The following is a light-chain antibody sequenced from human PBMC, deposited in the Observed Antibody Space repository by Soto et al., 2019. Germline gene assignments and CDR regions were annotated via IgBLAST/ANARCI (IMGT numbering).Light chain of an antibody. Sequence: QSVLTQPASVSGSPGQSITISCTGTSSDVGSYNLVSWCQQHPGKAPKLMIYEGSKRPSGVSNRFSGSKSGNTASLTISGLQAEDEADYYCCSYAGSGTGVFGGGTQLTVL. CDR1: SSDVGSYNL. V-gene: IGLV2-23*01. CDR2: EGS. J-gene: IGLJ3*02. CDR3: CSYAGSGTGV.